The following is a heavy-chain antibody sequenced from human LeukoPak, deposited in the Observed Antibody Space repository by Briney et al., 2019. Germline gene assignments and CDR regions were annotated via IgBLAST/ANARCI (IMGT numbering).Heavy chain of an antibody. CDR3: ARTRDSGTLDY. Sequence: KPSETLSLTCTVSGGSITSSSYYWGWIRQPPGKGLEWIGYIYYNGRTNYNPSLQSRISISVDTSKNQFSLKLNSVTVADTAIYYCARTRDSGTLDYWGQGILVTVSS. J-gene: IGHJ4*02. CDR1: GGSITSSSYY. V-gene: IGHV4-61*05. CDR2: IYYNGRT. D-gene: IGHD1-1*01.